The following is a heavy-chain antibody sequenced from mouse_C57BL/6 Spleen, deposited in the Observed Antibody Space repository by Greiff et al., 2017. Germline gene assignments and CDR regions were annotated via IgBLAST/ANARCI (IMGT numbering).Heavy chain of an antibody. V-gene: IGHV2-2*01. CDR1: GFSLTSYG. J-gene: IGHJ4*01. CDR2: IWSGGST. CDR3: ARIYGNYEGRNYAMDY. Sequence: QVQLQQSGPGLVQPSQSLSITCTVSGFSLTSYGVHWVRQSPGKGLEWLGVIWSGGSTDYNAAFISRLSIRKDNSKGQVFVKMNSLQADDTAIYYCARIYGNYEGRNYAMDYWGQGTSVTVSS. D-gene: IGHD2-1*01.